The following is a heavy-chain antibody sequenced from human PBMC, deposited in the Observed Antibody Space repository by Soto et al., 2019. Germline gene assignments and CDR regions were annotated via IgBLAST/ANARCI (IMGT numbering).Heavy chain of an antibody. D-gene: IGHD2-15*01. Sequence: HPGGSLRLSCAASGFTFSSYAMSWVRQAPGKGLEWVSAISGSGGSTYYADSVKGRFTISRDNSKNTLYLQMNSLRAEDTAVYYCAKVVVAATDPNTDAFDIWGQGTMVTVSS. CDR3: AKVVVAATDPNTDAFDI. J-gene: IGHJ3*02. CDR2: ISGSGGST. CDR1: GFTFSSYA. V-gene: IGHV3-23*01.